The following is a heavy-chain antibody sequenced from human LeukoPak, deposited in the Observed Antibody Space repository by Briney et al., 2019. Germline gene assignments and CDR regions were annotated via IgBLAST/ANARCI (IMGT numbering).Heavy chain of an antibody. Sequence: GASVKVSCKASGYTFTGYYMHWVRQAPGQGLEWMGWINPNSDGTNYAQKFQGRVTMTRDTSISTAYMELSRLRSDDTAVYYCAREDSSGYYRDAFDIWGQGTMVTVSS. CDR3: AREDSSGYYRDAFDI. J-gene: IGHJ3*02. D-gene: IGHD3-22*01. V-gene: IGHV1-2*02. CDR1: GYTFTGYY. CDR2: INPNSDGT.